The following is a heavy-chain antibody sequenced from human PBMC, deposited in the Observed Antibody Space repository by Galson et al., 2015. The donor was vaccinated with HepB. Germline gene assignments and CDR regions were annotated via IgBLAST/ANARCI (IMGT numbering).Heavy chain of an antibody. CDR2: VGSSSTNI. CDR1: GFTFSAYS. J-gene: IGHJ6*02. Sequence: SLRLSCAASGFTFSAYSMYWVRQAPGKGLEWISYVGSSSTNIYNADSVKGRFTFSRDNAKNSLYLQMNSLRAEDTAVCYCARAGSSLLYGMDVWGQGTTVTVSS. D-gene: IGHD2-15*01. CDR3: ARAGSSLLYGMDV. V-gene: IGHV3-48*01.